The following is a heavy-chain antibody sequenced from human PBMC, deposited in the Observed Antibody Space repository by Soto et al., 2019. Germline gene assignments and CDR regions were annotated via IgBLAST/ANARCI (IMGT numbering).Heavy chain of an antibody. CDR2: IKSKTDGGTT. CDR1: GFTFSNAW. D-gene: IGHD3-3*01. V-gene: IGHV3-15*01. J-gene: IGHJ4*01. CDR3: TSVHYDFWSWAVWFDY. Sequence: GGSLRLSCAASGFTFSNAWMSWVRQAPGKGLEWVGRIKSKTDGGTTDYAAPVKGRFTISRDDSKNTLYLQMNSLKTEDTAAYYCTSVHYDFWSWAVWFDYWGHGTLVTVSS.